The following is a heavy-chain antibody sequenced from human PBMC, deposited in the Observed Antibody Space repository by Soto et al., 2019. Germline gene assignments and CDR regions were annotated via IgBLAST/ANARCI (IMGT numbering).Heavy chain of an antibody. V-gene: IGHV3-23*01. CDR1: GFTSSTYA. CDR3: AKSVGCGGGACYTGTYHEFDV. J-gene: IGHJ2*01. D-gene: IGHD2-21*02. Sequence: DVQLLESGGGLVQPGGSLRLSCAASGFTSSTYALNWVRQAPGMGLEWVATISESGTNKHYADSVKGRFTISRDKSKNTLSLQMNSLRAEYAAVYYCAKSVGCGGGACYTGTYHEFDVGGRGTLVTVSS. CDR2: ISESGTNK.